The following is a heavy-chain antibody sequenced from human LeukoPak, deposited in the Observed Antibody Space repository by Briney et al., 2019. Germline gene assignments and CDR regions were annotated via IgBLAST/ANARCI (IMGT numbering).Heavy chain of an antibody. V-gene: IGHV4-34*01. D-gene: IGHD6-19*01. J-gene: IGHJ5*02. CDR2: INHSGST. CDR3: ARGLSGYSSFNWFDP. CDR1: SGSFSGYY. Sequence: PSETLSLTWAVYSGSFSGYYWSWIRQPPGKGLEWIGEINHSGSTNSNPSLKSRVTISVDTSKNQFPLKLSSVTAADTAVYYCARGLSGYSSFNWFDPWGQGTLVTVSS.